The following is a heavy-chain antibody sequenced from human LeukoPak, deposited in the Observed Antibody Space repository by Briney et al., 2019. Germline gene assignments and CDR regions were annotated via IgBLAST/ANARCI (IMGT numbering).Heavy chain of an antibody. J-gene: IGHJ4*02. D-gene: IGHD5-18*01. CDR3: ARHDHGYSSGRFDC. Sequence: PSETLSLTCTVSGGSINTYYWSWLRQSPGKGLEWIGFISYSGETDYNPSPQGRVTMSVDTSKNQFSLKLSSVTAADTAVYYCARHDHGYSSGRFDCWGQGILVTVSS. V-gene: IGHV4-59*01. CDR2: ISYSGET. CDR1: GGSINTYY.